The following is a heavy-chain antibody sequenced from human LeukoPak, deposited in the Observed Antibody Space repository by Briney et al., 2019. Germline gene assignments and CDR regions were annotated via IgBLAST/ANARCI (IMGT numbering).Heavy chain of an antibody. CDR2: ISGSGGST. V-gene: IGHV3-23*01. J-gene: IGHJ6*03. D-gene: IGHD4-17*01. CDR3: AKGDGDYYYYYYMDV. Sequence: GGTLRLSCAASGFTFSSYGMSWVRQAPGKGLEWVSAISGSGGSTYYADSVKGRFTISRDNSKNTLYLQMNSLRAEDTAVYYCAKGDGDYYYYYYMDVWGKGTTVTISS. CDR1: GFTFSSYG.